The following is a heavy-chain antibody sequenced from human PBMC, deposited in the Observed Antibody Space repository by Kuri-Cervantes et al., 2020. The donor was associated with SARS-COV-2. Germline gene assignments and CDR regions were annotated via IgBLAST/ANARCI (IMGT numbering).Heavy chain of an antibody. Sequence: ASVKVSCKASGYTFTSYGISWVRQAPGQGLEWMGWISAYNGNTNYAQKLQGRVTMTTDTSTSTAYMELRSLRSDDTAVYYCARVRTYCSSTSCDTGYFQHWGQGTLVTVSS. CDR2: ISAYNGNT. CDR1: GYTFTSYG. D-gene: IGHD2-2*02. V-gene: IGHV1-18*01. CDR3: ARVRTYCSSTSCDTGYFQH. J-gene: IGHJ1*01.